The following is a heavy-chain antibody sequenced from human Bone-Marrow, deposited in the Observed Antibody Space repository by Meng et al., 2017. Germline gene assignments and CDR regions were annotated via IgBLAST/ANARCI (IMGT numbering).Heavy chain of an antibody. J-gene: IGHJ1*01. V-gene: IGHV3-11*04. D-gene: IGHD2-21*01. CDR1: GFTFSDYY. CDR3: ARALNDDIGETF. Sequence: GESLKISCAASGFTFSDYYMSWIRQAPGKGLEWVSYISSSGSTIYYADSVKGRFTISRDNAKNSLYLQMNSLRAEDTAVYYCARALNDDIGETFWGRGTLVTVSS. CDR2: ISSSGSTI.